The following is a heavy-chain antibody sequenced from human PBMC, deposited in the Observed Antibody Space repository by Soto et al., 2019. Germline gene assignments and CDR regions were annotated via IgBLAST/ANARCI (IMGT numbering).Heavy chain of an antibody. V-gene: IGHV1-18*01. CDR3: ASSFTSSQWRYGMDV. CDR2: ISAYNGNT. CDR1: GYTFTSYG. J-gene: IGHJ6*02. Sequence: GASVKVSCKASGYTFTSYGISWVRQAPRQGLEWMGWISAYNGNTNYAQKLQGRVTMTTDTSTSTAYMELRSLRSDDTAVYYCASSFTSSQWRYGMDVWGQGTTVTVSS. D-gene: IGHD2-2*01.